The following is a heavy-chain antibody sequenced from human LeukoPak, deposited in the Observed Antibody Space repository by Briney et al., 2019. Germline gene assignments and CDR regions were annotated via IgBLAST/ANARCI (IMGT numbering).Heavy chain of an antibody. CDR1: GFAFSSYG. D-gene: IGHD7-27*01. CDR3: ARDPTGDLMGYFDY. V-gene: IGHV3-30*03. Sequence: GRSLRLSCAASGFAFSSYGMHWVRRAPGKGLEWVAVISYDGSDKYYADSVKGRFTISRDNSKNTLYLQMNSLRAEDTAVYYCARDPTGDLMGYFDYWGQGTLVTVSS. CDR2: ISYDGSDK. J-gene: IGHJ4*02.